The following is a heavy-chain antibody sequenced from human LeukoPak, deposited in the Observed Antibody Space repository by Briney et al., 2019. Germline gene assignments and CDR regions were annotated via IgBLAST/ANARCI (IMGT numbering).Heavy chain of an antibody. CDR2: ISSSGSTI. D-gene: IGHD3-22*01. V-gene: IGHV3-48*04. CDR3: ARRGYYDSSGYDY. CDR1: GLTFNNYW. J-gene: IGHJ4*02. Sequence: GGSLRLSCAVSGLTFNNYWMNCGRQASGTGLEWGSYISSSGSTIYYADSVKGRFTISRDNAKNSLYLQINSLRAEDTAIYYCARRGYYDSSGYDYWGQGTLVTVSS.